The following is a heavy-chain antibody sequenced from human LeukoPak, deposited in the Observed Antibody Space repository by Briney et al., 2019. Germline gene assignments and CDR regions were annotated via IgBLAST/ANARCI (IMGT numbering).Heavy chain of an antibody. V-gene: IGHV3-49*04. CDR2: IRSKTYGGTA. CDR1: GLTFGDYA. J-gene: IGHJ5*02. Sequence: SLRLSCTASGLTFGDYAMSWVGQAAGKGREWVSFIRSKTYGGTADYAASVQGRFTMSRDDSKSIAYLQMNSLKTDDTAVYYCTRGSSGISPWGQGTLVTVSS. CDR3: TRGSSGISP. D-gene: IGHD1-26*01.